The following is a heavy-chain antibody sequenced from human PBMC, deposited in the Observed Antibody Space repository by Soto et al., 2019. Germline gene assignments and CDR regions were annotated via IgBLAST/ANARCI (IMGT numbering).Heavy chain of an antibody. CDR1: GYTFTVYY. Sequence: SVKVSCKASGYTFTVYYMHWVRQPPGQGLDWVGWINAKSVGTMYPQKFQGRVTMTWDTSISTAYMALTRLSSDDTAVYYCSRGLAKGGGSAGFDYWGQGTLVTVSS. CDR3: SRGLAKGGGSAGFDY. D-gene: IGHD2-15*01. J-gene: IGHJ4*02. V-gene: IGHV1-2*02. CDR2: INAKSVGT.